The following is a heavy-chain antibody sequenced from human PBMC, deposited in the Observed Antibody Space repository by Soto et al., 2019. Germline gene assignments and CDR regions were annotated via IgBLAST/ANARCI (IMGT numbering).Heavy chain of an antibody. Sequence: GGSLSLSCSASGFTLGMHWMSWVRQAPGKGLEWVANIIQDGSAKYYVDSVKGRFTISRDNAKNSVHLQMDSLRAEDTAVYYCATDPLSISDEDPFDIWGQGTKVTVSS. V-gene: IGHV3-7*01. D-gene: IGHD3-3*02. J-gene: IGHJ3*02. CDR1: GFTLGMHW. CDR2: IIQDGSAK. CDR3: ATDPLSISDEDPFDI.